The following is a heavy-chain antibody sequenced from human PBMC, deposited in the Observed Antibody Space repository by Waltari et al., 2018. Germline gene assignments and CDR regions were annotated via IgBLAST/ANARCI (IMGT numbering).Heavy chain of an antibody. J-gene: IGHJ4*02. CDR3: AREGKTSRYSMIDY. CDR2: ISSGGSNI. CDR1: GFTFSSYE. Sequence: EEQLVESGGGLVQPGGSLRLSCAASGFTFSSYEMNWVRQAPGKGLEWVSKISSGGSNIYYADSVKGRCTISRDNAKNSLYLQMNSLRAEDTAIYYCAREGKTSRYSMIDYWGQGTLVTVSS. V-gene: IGHV3-48*03. D-gene: IGHD5-18*01.